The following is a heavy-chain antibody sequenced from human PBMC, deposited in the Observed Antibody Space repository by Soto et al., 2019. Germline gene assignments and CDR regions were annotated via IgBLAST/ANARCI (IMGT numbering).Heavy chain of an antibody. V-gene: IGHV1-69*02. J-gene: IGHJ4*02. D-gene: IGHD4-17*01. CDR3: ASRDYGDYAIDY. Sequence: QVQLVQSGAEVKKPGSSVKVSCKASGGTFSSYTISWVRQAPGQGLEWRGRIIPILGIANYAQKFQGRVTMSAHKAASPVYMGLRSLRSEDTAVYYCASRDYGDYAIDYWGQGPLVTVSS. CDR1: GGTFSSYT. CDR2: IIPILGIA.